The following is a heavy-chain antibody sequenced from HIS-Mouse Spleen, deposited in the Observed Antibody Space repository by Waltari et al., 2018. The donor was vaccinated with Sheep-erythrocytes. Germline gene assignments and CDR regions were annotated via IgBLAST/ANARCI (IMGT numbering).Heavy chain of an antibody. CDR3: ARGYYDFWSGSALGAFDI. V-gene: IGHV1-2*02. D-gene: IGHD3-3*01. CDR2: INPNRGGT. CDR1: GYTFTGYY. Sequence: QVQLVQSGAEVKKPGASVKVSCKASGYTFTGYYMHWVRQAPGQGLEWMGWINPNRGGTNYAQKFQARVTMTRDTSISTAYMELSRLRSDDTAVYYCARGYYDFWSGSALGAFDIWGQGTMVTVSS. J-gene: IGHJ3*02.